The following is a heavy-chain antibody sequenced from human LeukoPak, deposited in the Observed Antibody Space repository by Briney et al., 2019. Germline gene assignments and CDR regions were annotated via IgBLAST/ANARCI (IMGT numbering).Heavy chain of an antibody. J-gene: IGHJ6*02. CDR3: AREGAGYRGYDYDYFYGMDV. V-gene: IGHV3-20*04. CDR2: INGNGGST. D-gene: IGHD5-12*01. CDR1: GFTFDDYA. Sequence: PGGSLRLSCAASGFTFDDYAMNWVRQVPGKGLEWVSGINGNGGSTGYADSVRGRFTISRDNAKSVVYLQMSSLSAEDTALYYCAREGAGYRGYDYDYFYGMDVWGQGTAVTVSS.